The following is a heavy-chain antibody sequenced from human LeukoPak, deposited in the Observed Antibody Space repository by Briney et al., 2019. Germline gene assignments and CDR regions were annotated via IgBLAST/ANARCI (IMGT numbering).Heavy chain of an antibody. Sequence: SETLSLTCTVSGGSISSGDYYWSWIRQPPGKGLEWIGYIYYSGSTYYNPSLKSRVTISVDTSKNQFSLKLSSVTAADTAVYYCARALPTSYGDHFDYWGQGTLDTVSS. J-gene: IGHJ4*02. CDR3: ARALPTSYGDHFDY. D-gene: IGHD4-17*01. CDR1: GGSISSGDYY. V-gene: IGHV4-30-4*01. CDR2: IYYSGST.